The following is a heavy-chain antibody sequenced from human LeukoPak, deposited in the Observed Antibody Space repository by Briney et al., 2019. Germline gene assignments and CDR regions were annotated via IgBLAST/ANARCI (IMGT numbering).Heavy chain of an antibody. CDR1: GGSISSYY. J-gene: IGHJ4*02. CDR3: ARDLDGVFGY. D-gene: IGHD3-16*01. CDR2: IYYNGST. V-gene: IGHV4-59*01. Sequence: PSETLSLTCTVSGGSISSYYWSWIRQPPGKGLEWIGYIYYNGSTNYNPSLKSRVTISVDTSKNQFSLKLSSVTAADTAVYYCARDLDGVFGYWGQGTLVTVSS.